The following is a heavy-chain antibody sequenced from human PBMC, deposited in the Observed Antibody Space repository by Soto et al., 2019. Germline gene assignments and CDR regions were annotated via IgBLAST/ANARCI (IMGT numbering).Heavy chain of an antibody. CDR1: GFTFSSFA. Sequence: EVQLLESGGGLVQPGGSLRLSCAASGFTFSSFAMNWVRQAPGKGLEWVSGVSGSGGSTYYADSVNGRFTISRDKAKNTRDWQMNSLRAEGTAVYYCAKENSGNMYGGADYWGQGTLVTVSS. CDR3: AKENSGNMYGGADY. D-gene: IGHD1-26*01. V-gene: IGHV3-23*01. CDR2: VSGSGGST. J-gene: IGHJ4*02.